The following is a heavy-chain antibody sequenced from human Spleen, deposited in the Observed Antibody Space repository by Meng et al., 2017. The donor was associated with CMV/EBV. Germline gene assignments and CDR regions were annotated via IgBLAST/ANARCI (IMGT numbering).Heavy chain of an antibody. V-gene: IGHV1-2*02. CDR2: VNPTSGGT. Sequence: ASVKVSCKSSGYTFTAYYMYWVRQAPGQGLEWMGWVNPTSGGTNYAQRFQGRVTMTRDTSISTAYMELSRPTSDDTAVYYCARVGRIVARRVWFDPWGQGTLVTVSS. D-gene: IGHD6-6*01. CDR3: ARVGRIVARRVWFDP. CDR1: GYTFTAYY. J-gene: IGHJ5*02.